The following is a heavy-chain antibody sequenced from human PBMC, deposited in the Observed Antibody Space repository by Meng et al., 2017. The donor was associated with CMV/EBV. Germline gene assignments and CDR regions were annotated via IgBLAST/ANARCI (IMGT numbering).Heavy chain of an antibody. CDR1: GGSISSYY. CDR3: ARHYSGWSYYFDH. Sequence: SETLSLTCIVSGGSISSYYWSWIRQPPGKGLEWIGYIYYSGSTNYNPSLKSRVTISVDTSKNQFSLKLSSVTAADTAVYYCARHYSGWSYYFDHRGQGTLVTVSS. D-gene: IGHD6-19*01. CDR2: IYYSGST. J-gene: IGHJ4*02. V-gene: IGHV4-59*01.